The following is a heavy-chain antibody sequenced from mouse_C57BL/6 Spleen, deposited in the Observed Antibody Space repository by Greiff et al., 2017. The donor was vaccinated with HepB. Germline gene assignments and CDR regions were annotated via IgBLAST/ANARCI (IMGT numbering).Heavy chain of an antibody. J-gene: IGHJ3*01. V-gene: IGHV1-26*01. CDR2: INPNNGGS. D-gene: IGHD1-1*01. CDR3: ARLGSSYPWFAY. CDR1: GYTLTDYY. Sequence: EVQLQQSGPELVKPGASVKISCKASGYTLTDYYMNWVKQSHGKSLEWIGDINPNNGGSSYNQKFKGKATLTVDKSSSTAYMELRSLTSEDSAVYYCARLGSSYPWFAYWGQGTLVTVSA.